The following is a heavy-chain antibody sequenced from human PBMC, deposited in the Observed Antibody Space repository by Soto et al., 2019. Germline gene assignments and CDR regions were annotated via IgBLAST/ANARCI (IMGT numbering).Heavy chain of an antibody. CDR3: ARDKITGLFDY. D-gene: IGHD2-8*02. J-gene: IGHJ4*02. V-gene: IGHV4-34*01. CDR2: INHSGST. Sequence: SETLSLTCAVYGGSFSGYDGTWIRQPPGTGLEWIGEINHSGSTNYNPSLKSRVTISVDTSKNQFSLKLTSVTAADTAVYYCARDKITGLFDYWGQGTLVTVSS. CDR1: GGSFSGYD.